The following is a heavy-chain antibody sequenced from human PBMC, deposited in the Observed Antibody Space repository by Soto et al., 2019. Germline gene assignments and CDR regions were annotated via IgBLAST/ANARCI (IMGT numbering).Heavy chain of an antibody. CDR3: ARDCSGGSCYPYAFAI. V-gene: IGHV4-31*03. Sequence: PSETLSLACTVSGGSISSGGYYWSWIRQHPGKGLEWIGYIYYSGSTYYNPSLKSRVTISVDTSKNQFSLKLSSVTAADTAVYYCARDCSGGSCYPYAFAIWGQGTMVTVSS. CDR2: IYYSGST. J-gene: IGHJ3*02. CDR1: GGSISSGGYY. D-gene: IGHD2-15*01.